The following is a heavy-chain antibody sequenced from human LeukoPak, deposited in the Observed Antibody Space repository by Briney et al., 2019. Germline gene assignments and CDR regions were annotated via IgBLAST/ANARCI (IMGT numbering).Heavy chain of an antibody. CDR3: ARHYGP. CDR2: IYDSGST. J-gene: IGHJ5*02. V-gene: IGHV4-59*05. CDR1: GGSIGSYY. Sequence: SETLSLTCTVSGGSIGSYYWIWIRQPPGKGLEWIGSIYDSGSTYYNPSLKSRVTISVDTSKNQFSLKLNSVTAADTAVYYCARHYGPWGQGTLVTVSS. D-gene: IGHD3-16*01.